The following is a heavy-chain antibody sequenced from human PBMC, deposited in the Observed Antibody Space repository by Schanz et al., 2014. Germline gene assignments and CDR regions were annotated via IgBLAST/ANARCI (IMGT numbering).Heavy chain of an antibody. CDR3: AGTYCSSTSSYTGYYYMDV. CDR2: IIPILGIA. V-gene: IGHV1-69*02. CDR1: GGTFNSYT. Sequence: QVQLVQSGAEVKKPGSSMKVSCKASGGTFNSYTINWVRQAPGQGLEWMGRIIPILGIADYAQNFQGRVTISADKATSTADMELNSLRAKDTAVYYCAGTYCSSTSSYTGYYYMDVWGKGTAVTVSS. J-gene: IGHJ6*03. D-gene: IGHD2-2*02.